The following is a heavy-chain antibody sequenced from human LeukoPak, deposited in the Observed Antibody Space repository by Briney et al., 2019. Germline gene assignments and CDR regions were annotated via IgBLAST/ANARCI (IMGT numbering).Heavy chain of an antibody. CDR2: IKQDGSEK. D-gene: IGHD4-17*01. CDR1: GFILSSYL. V-gene: IGHV3-7*01. Sequence: GGSLRLSCAASGFILSSYLMRWVGQAAGKGREWVANIKQDGSEKYYVDSVKGRFTISRDNAKNSLYLQMNSLRAEDTAVYYCARDSYGDYAFDYWGQGTLVTVSS. J-gene: IGHJ4*02. CDR3: ARDSYGDYAFDY.